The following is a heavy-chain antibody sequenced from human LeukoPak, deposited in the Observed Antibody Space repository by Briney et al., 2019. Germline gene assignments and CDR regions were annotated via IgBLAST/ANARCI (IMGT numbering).Heavy chain of an antibody. CDR2: ISSSSSTI. D-gene: IGHD6-13*01. Sequence: GGSLRLSCAASGFTFSSYSMNWVRQAPGKGLEWVSYISSSSSTIYYADSVKGRFTISRDNAKNSLYLQMNSLRAEDTAVYYCARGYSSSPRLNWFDPWGQGTLVTVSS. CDR3: ARGYSSSPRLNWFDP. J-gene: IGHJ5*02. V-gene: IGHV3-48*01. CDR1: GFTFSSYS.